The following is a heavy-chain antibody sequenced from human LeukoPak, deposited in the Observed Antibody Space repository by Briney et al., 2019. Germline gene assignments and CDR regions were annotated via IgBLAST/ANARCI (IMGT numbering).Heavy chain of an antibody. CDR1: GFTVSSNY. CDR3: ARRNTRDYVFDY. V-gene: IGHV3-66*01. J-gene: IGHJ4*02. D-gene: IGHD4-17*01. Sequence: GGSLRLSCAASGFTVSSNYMSWVRQAPGKGLEWVSVIYSGGSTYYADSVKSRFTISRDNSKNTLYLQMNSLRAEDTAVYYCARRNTRDYVFDYWGQGTLVTVSS. CDR2: IYSGGST.